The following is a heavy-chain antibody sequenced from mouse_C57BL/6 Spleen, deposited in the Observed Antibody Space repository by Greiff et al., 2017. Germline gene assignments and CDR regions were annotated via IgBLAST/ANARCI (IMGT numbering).Heavy chain of an antibody. CDR1: GYTFTSYW. CDR2: IDPSDSET. J-gene: IGHJ4*01. Sequence: QVQLQQPGAELVRPGSSVKLSCKASGYTFTSYWMHWVKQRPIQGLEWIGNIDPSDSETHYTQKFKDKATLTVDKSSSTAYMQLSSLTSEDSAVYYCAREDDYYAMDYWGQGTSVTVSS. CDR3: AREDDYYAMDY. V-gene: IGHV1-52*01.